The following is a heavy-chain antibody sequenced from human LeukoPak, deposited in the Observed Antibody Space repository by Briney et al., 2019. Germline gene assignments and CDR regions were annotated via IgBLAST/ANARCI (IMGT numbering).Heavy chain of an antibody. V-gene: IGHV3-30*02. J-gene: IGHJ4*02. CDR1: GFTLNMYD. CDR3: ARCTGRPLLPWAFDY. Sequence: GGSLRLSRAASGFTLNMYDLHWVRQAPGKGLEWVALIRYDGSATYYADSVKGRFTISRDNSKNTLYLQLNSLRAEDTAMYFCARCTGRPLLPWAFDYWGQGTLVTVSS. D-gene: IGHD2-8*02. CDR2: IRYDGSAT.